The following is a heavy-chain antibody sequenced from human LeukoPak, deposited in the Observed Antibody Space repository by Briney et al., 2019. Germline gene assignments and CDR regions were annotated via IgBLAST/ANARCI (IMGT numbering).Heavy chain of an antibody. J-gene: IGHJ6*03. Sequence: PGRSLRLSCAASGFTFDDYAMHWVRRARGGGLEWVSGSSWNSGSIGYADSVKGRFTISRDNAKNSLYLQMNSLRAEDTALYYCAKDRGDFWSGYLDVWGKGTTVTVSS. D-gene: IGHD3-3*01. V-gene: IGHV3-9*01. CDR2: SSWNSGSI. CDR1: GFTFDDYA. CDR3: AKDRGDFWSGYLDV.